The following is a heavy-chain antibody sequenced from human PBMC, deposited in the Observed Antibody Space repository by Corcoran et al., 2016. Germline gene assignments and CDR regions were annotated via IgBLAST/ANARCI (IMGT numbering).Heavy chain of an antibody. CDR2: ISAYNGNT. J-gene: IGHJ3*02. D-gene: IGHD1-26*01. CDR3: ARSEVSPYLYSWERGGAFDI. CDR1: GYTFTSYG. Sequence: QVQLVQSGAEVKKPGASVKVSCKASGYTFTSYGISWVRQAPGQGLEWMGWISAYNGNTNYAQKLQGRVTMTTDTSTSTAYMELRSLRSDDTAVYYCARSEVSPYLYSWERGGAFDIWGQGTMVTVSS. V-gene: IGHV1-18*01.